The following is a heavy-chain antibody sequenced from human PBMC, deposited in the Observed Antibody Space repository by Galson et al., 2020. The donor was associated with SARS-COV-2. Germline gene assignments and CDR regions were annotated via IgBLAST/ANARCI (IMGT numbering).Heavy chain of an antibody. J-gene: IGHJ6*02. Sequence: ASVKVSCKASGYTFTGYYMHWVRQAPGQGLEWMGWINPNSGGTNYAQKFQGRVTMTRDTSISTAYMELSRLRSDDTAVYYCARAITRGILGGMDVWGQGTTVTVSS. CDR1: GYTFTGYY. CDR3: ARAITRGILGGMDV. CDR2: INPNSGGT. V-gene: IGHV1-2*02. D-gene: IGHD3-16*01.